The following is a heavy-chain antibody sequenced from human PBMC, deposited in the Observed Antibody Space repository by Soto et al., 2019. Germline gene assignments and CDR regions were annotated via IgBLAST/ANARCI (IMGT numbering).Heavy chain of an antibody. J-gene: IGHJ4*02. D-gene: IGHD3-9*01. CDR2: ISDSGRNT. CDR1: GFTFSTYA. Sequence: GGSLRLSCAASGFTFSTYAMNWVRQAPGKGLERVSAISDSGRNTYYADSVKGRFTISRDNSRKTLYLQINSLRAEDTAVYYCAKNPSTLTGTNWGQGTLVTVSS. CDR3: AKNPSTLTGTN. V-gene: IGHV3-23*01.